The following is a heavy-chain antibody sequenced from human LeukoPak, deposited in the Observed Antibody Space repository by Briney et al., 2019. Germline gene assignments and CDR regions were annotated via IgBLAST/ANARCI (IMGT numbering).Heavy chain of an antibody. V-gene: IGHV4-39*01. Sequence: SETLSLTCTVSGGSISSSSYYWGWLRQPPGKGLEWIGSIYYSGSTYYNPSLKSRVTISVDTSKNQFSLKLSSVTAADTAVYYCARLHYDFWSGYKLNYFDYWGQGTLVTVSS. D-gene: IGHD3-3*01. CDR1: GGSISSSSYY. CDR2: IYYSGST. J-gene: IGHJ4*02. CDR3: ARLHYDFWSGYKLNYFDY.